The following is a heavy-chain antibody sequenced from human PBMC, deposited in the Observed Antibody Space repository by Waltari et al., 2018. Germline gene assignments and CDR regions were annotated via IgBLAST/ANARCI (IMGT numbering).Heavy chain of an antibody. CDR3: ARGKRVPAAPSFLLDAFDI. D-gene: IGHD2-2*01. CDR1: GGTFSSYA. V-gene: IGHV1-69*05. J-gene: IGHJ3*02. CDR2: IIPIFGTA. Sequence: QVQLVQSGAEVKKPGSSVKVSCKASGGTFSSYAISWVRQAPGQGLEWMGGIIPIFGTANYAQKFQGRVTITTDESTSTAYMELSSLRSEDTAVYYCARGKRVPAAPSFLLDAFDIWGQGTMVTVSS.